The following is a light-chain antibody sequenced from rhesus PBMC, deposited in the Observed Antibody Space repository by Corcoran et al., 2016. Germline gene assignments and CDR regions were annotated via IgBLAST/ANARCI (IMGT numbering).Light chain of an antibody. J-gene: IGKJ1*01. Sequence: DIQMTQSPSSLSASVGDTVTITCRASQGISSWLAWYQQKPGKAPKLLFYKASSLQSGVPSRLSGSGSGTDFTLTISSLQSADFATYSCQQYSSRPWTFGQGTKVEIK. V-gene: IGKV1-22*01. CDR3: QQYSSRPWT. CDR1: QGISSW. CDR2: KAS.